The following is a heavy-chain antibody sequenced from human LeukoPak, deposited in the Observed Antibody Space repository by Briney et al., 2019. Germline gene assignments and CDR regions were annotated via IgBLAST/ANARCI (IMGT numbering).Heavy chain of an antibody. CDR1: GFTFSSYE. D-gene: IGHD1/OR15-1a*01. CDR2: ISSSGSTI. V-gene: IGHV3-48*03. Sequence: QPGGSLRLSCAASGFTFSSYEMNWVRQAPGKGLEWVSYISSSGSTIYYADSVKGRFTISRDNSKNSLYLQMNSLRTEDTALYYCAKDTSNKPLDYWGQGTLVTVSS. J-gene: IGHJ4*02. CDR3: AKDTSNKPLDY.